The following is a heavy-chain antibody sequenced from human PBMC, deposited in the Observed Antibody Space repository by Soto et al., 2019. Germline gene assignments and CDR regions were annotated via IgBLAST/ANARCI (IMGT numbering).Heavy chain of an antibody. J-gene: IGHJ5*02. CDR3: ARSNSGYYKWFDP. V-gene: IGHV4-39*01. CDR2: IYYSGIT. Sequence: SETLSLTCTVSGDSISSSTYYWGWIRQPPGKGLEWIGNIYYSGITYYNPPLKSRVAISVDTSKNQFSLKLSSVSAADTAIYYCARSNSGYYKWFDPWGQGTLVTVSS. CDR1: GDSISSSTYY. D-gene: IGHD3-22*01.